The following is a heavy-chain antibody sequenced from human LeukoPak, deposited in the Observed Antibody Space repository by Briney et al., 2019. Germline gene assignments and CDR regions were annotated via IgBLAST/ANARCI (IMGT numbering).Heavy chain of an antibody. V-gene: IGHV3-23*01. Sequence: GGSLRLSCAASGFTFSSYAMSWVRQAPGKGLEWVSAISGSGGSTYYADSVKGRFTISRDNSKNTLYLQMNSLRAEDTAVYYCAKKEGQQLGYNWFDPWGQGTLVTVSS. CDR2: ISGSGGST. J-gene: IGHJ5*02. CDR1: GFTFSSYA. D-gene: IGHD6-13*01. CDR3: AKKEGQQLGYNWFDP.